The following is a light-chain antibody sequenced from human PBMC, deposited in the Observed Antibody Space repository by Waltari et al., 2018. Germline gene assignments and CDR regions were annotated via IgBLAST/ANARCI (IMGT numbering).Light chain of an antibody. CDR1: SSDVGGYNS. V-gene: IGLV2-8*01. CDR3: SSYAGSNLWV. CDR2: EVN. J-gene: IGLJ3*02. Sequence: QSALTQPPSASGSPGQSVTISCTGTSSDVGGYNSVPWYQQHPGKAPKLMMYEVNKRPSGVPDRFSGSKSGNTASLTVSGLQAEDEADYYCSSYAGSNLWVFGGGTKLTVL.